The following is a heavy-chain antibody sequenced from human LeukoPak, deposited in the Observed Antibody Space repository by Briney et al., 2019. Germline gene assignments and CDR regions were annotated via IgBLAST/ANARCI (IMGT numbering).Heavy chain of an antibody. V-gene: IGHV3-64D*09. CDR3: VKISSVTGGDC. J-gene: IGHJ4*02. CDR1: GFTFNAYA. CDR2: ISSKGGSS. Sequence: GGSLRLSRSASGFTFNAYAMYGVRQAPGRGLEYVSGISSKGGSSFYADSVKGRFTISRDNSKNTLYLQMSSLRAEDTAVYYCVKISSVTGGDCWGQGTRLTVSS. D-gene: IGHD1-1*01.